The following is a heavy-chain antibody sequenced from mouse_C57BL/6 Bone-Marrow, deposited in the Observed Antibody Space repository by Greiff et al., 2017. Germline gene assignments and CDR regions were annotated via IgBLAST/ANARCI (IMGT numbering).Heavy chain of an antibody. D-gene: IGHD2-3*01. CDR1: GFTFSSYG. Sequence: VHVKQSGGDLVKPGGSLKLSFAASGFTFSSYGMSWVRQTPDKRLEWVATISSGGSYTYYPDSVKGRFTISRDNAKNTLYLQMSSLKSEDTAMYYCARRFYDGYYDYFDYWGQGTTLTVSS. V-gene: IGHV5-6*01. CDR3: ARRFYDGYYDYFDY. J-gene: IGHJ2*01. CDR2: ISSGGSYT.